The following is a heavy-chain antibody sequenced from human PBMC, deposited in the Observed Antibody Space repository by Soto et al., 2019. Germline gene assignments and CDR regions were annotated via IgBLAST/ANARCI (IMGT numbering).Heavy chain of an antibody. Sequence: SVPTLVNPTQTLTLTCSFSGFSLTAGGRGVGWIRQPPGKALEWLAVIYWNDDERYSPSLKNRVSITKDTYRNQVVLTMTNVDPADTATYYCAHRGYGNYPRDNWFDPWGQGTLVTVSS. CDR2: IYWNDDE. J-gene: IGHJ5*02. CDR1: GFSLTAGGRG. V-gene: IGHV2-5*01. CDR3: AHRGYGNYPRDNWFDP. D-gene: IGHD4-17*01.